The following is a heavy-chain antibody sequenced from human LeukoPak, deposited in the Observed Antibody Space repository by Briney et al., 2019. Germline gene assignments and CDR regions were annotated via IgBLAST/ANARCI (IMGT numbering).Heavy chain of an antibody. D-gene: IGHD3-16*01. Sequence: ASVKVSCKVSGYTLTELSMHWVRQAPGKGLEWMGGFDPEDGETIYAQKFQGRVTMTEDTSTDTAYMELSSLRSEDTAVYYCATDYPNNYDYVWGSLSWGQGTLVTVSS. CDR2: FDPEDGET. V-gene: IGHV1-24*01. CDR3: ATDYPNNYDYVWGSLS. J-gene: IGHJ4*02. CDR1: GYTLTELS.